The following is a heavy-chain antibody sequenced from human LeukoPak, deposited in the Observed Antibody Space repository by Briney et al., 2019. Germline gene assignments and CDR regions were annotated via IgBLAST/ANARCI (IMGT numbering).Heavy chain of an antibody. J-gene: IGHJ3*02. Sequence: GESLKISCKGSGYSFTTHWIGWVRQMPGKGLEWLGLIYPGDSDVRYSPSFQGQVTISADKSINTAYLQWSSLKASDTAMYYCARTELALGTFDIWGQGTMVTVSS. CDR1: GYSFTTHW. V-gene: IGHV5-51*01. D-gene: IGHD1-1*01. CDR2: IYPGDSDV. CDR3: ARTELALGTFDI.